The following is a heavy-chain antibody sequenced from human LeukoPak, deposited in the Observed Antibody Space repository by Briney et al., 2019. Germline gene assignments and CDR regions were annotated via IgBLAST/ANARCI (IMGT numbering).Heavy chain of an antibody. V-gene: IGHV3-23*01. J-gene: IGHJ3*02. Sequence: GGSLRLSCAASGFTFSSYAMSWVRKAPGKGLQWVSTITGTTHYADSVRGRFTISSDNSKNILYLQMNSLSTEDTAIYYCAKAFREYGSSTYSSFNIWGQGTMVTVSS. D-gene: IGHD6-13*01. CDR2: ITGTT. CDR1: GFTFSSYA. CDR3: AKAFREYGSSTYSSFNI.